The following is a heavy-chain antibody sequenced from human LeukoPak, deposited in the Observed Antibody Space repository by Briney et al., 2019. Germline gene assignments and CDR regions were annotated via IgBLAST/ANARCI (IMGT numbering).Heavy chain of an antibody. Sequence: ASVKVSCKASGYTFTSYYMHWVRQATGQGLEWMGWMNPNSGNTGYAQKFQGRVTMTRNTSISTAYMELSSLRSEDTAVYYCASSLNYYYGSGSYEPGFDYWGQGTLVTVSS. V-gene: IGHV1-8*02. CDR2: MNPNSGNT. J-gene: IGHJ4*02. CDR1: GYTFTSYY. D-gene: IGHD3-10*01. CDR3: ASSLNYYYGSGSYEPGFDY.